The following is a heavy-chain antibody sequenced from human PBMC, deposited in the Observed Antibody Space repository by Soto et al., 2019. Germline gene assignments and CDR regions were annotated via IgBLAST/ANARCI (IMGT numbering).Heavy chain of an antibody. CDR3: AKDLEVYCCSSSCYGDAFDI. CDR1: GFTFRSYA. J-gene: IGHJ3*02. V-gene: IGHV3-23*01. Sequence: EVQLLESGGGLVQPGGSLRVSCIASGFTFRSYAMSWVRQAPEKGLEWVSAISGSGSSTYYADSVKGRFTISRDNSKNTVKLQMNSLRAEDTAVYYCAKDLEVYCCSSSCYGDAFDIWGQGTMVTVSS. D-gene: IGHD2-2*01. CDR2: ISGSGSST.